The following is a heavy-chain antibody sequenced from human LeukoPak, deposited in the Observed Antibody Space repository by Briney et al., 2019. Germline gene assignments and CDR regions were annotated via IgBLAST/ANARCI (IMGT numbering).Heavy chain of an antibody. V-gene: IGHV4-31*03. J-gene: IGHJ4*02. CDR3: ARFLRYNWNSQPNKDRY. CDR2: IYHSGST. D-gene: IGHD1-7*01. Sequence: SETLSLTCTVSGGAITNDSYYWTWIRQHPGKGLEWIGYIYHSGSTYYNPSLKSRVTISVDRSKNQFSLKLSSVTAADTAVYYCARFLRYNWNSQPNKDRYWGQGTLVTVSS. CDR1: GGAITNDSYY.